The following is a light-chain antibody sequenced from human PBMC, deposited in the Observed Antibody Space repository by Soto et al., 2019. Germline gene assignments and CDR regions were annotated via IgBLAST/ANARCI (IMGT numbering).Light chain of an antibody. J-gene: IGKJ3*01. V-gene: IGKV3-11*01. CDR2: DAS. Sequence: EIVLTQSPGTLSLSPGDRATLSCRASQSVSSSLAWFQQKPGQAPRLFISDASHRATGIPDRFGGSGSGTDIALTISSRDPEDFAVCYCQQRSNWPPGFTFGPGTKVHIK. CDR1: QSVSSS. CDR3: QQRSNWPPGFT.